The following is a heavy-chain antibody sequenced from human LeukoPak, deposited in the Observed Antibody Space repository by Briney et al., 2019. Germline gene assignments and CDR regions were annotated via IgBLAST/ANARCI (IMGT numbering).Heavy chain of an antibody. Sequence: PGGSLRLSCAASGFTLSSYAMSWVRQAPGKGLEWVSAISGSGGSTYYADSVKGRFTISRDNSKNTLYLQMNSLRAEDTAVYYCAKGSTYYYDSSGYNYYYYMDVWGKGTTVTVSS. D-gene: IGHD3-22*01. CDR3: AKGSTYYYDSSGYNYYYYMDV. CDR2: ISGSGGST. CDR1: GFTLSSYA. V-gene: IGHV3-23*01. J-gene: IGHJ6*03.